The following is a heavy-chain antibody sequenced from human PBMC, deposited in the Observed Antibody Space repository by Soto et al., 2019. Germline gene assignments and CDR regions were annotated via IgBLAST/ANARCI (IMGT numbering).Heavy chain of an antibody. D-gene: IGHD5-12*01. CDR3: AKDRGWLQFGPFDY. CDR1: GFTFSSYG. CDR2: ISYDGSNK. Sequence: GGSLRLSCAASGFTFSSYGMHWVRQAPGKGLEWVAVISYDGSNKYYADSVKGRFTISRDNSKNTLYLQMNSLRAEDTAVYYCAKDRGWLQFGPFDYWGQGTLVTVSA. V-gene: IGHV3-30*18. J-gene: IGHJ4*02.